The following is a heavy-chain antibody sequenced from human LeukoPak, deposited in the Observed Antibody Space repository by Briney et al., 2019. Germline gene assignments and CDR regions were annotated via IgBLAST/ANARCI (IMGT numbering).Heavy chain of an antibody. CDR1: GGTFSSYA. CDR3: AREGTKYYDFWSGYHTFNWFDP. J-gene: IGHJ5*02. CDR2: IIPILGIA. Sequence: SVKVSCKASGGTFSSYAISWVRQAPGQGLEWMGRIIPILGIANYAQKFQGRVTITTDESTSTAYMELSSLRSEDTAVYYCAREGTKYYDFWSGYHTFNWFDPWGQGTLVTVSS. V-gene: IGHV1-69*04. D-gene: IGHD3-3*01.